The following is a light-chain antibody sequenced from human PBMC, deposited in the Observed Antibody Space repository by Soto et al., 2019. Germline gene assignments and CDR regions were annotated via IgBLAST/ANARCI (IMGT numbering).Light chain of an antibody. CDR3: QQYGNSPLT. CDR2: CAS. V-gene: IGKV3-20*01. Sequence: EIVLTQSPGTLSLSPGERATLSCRASQSVRSTYLAWYQQKPGQAPRLLIYCASSRATGIPDRFNGSGSGTDFTLTISRLEPEDFAVYYCQQYGNSPLTFGGGTKVEIK. CDR1: QSVRSTY. J-gene: IGKJ4*01.